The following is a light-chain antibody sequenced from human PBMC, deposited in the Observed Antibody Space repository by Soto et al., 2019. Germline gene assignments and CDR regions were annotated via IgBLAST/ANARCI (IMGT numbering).Light chain of an antibody. J-gene: IGLJ3*02. CDR2: ANS. Sequence: QSVLTQPPSVSGAPGQRVTISCTGSSSNIGAGYDVHWYQQLPGTAPKLLIYANSIRPSGVPDRFSGSKSGTSASLAITGLQAEDEADYYCQYYDSSLSGSVFGGGTKLTVL. CDR3: QYYDSSLSGSV. CDR1: SSNIGAGYD. V-gene: IGLV1-40*01.